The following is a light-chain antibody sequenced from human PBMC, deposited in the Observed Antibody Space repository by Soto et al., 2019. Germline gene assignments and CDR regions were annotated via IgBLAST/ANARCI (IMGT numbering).Light chain of an antibody. J-gene: IGLJ3*02. CDR2: EGS. CDR1: ISDVGSYDL. CDR3: CSDAGSSTSWV. V-gene: IGLV2-23*01. Sequence: QSALTQPASVSGSPGQSITISCTGTISDVGSYDLVSWYQQHPGKAPKLMIYEGSKRPSGVSSRFSGSKSGNTASLTISRLQAEDEADYYCCSDAGSSTSWVFGGGTKLTVL.